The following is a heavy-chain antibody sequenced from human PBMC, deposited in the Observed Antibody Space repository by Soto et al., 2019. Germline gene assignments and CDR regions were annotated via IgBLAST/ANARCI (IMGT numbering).Heavy chain of an antibody. CDR2: INPDNGNT. Sequence: QVQLVQSGPEVKKPGSSVKVSCKTSGYTFINYGISWVRQAPGQGLEWMGWINPDNGNTNFAQRLQGRVTMTADRATKTAYMELRSLKNDDTDMYYCARVGGAVVAADYWGQGTLVTVS. J-gene: IGHJ4*02. D-gene: IGHD2-15*01. CDR3: ARVGGAVVAADY. V-gene: IGHV1-18*01. CDR1: GYTFINYG.